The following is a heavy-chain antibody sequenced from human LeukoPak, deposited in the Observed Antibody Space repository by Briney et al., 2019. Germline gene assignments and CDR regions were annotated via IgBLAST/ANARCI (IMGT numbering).Heavy chain of an antibody. D-gene: IGHD4-23*01. CDR3: ARDTVVTRGYYYYYGMDV. J-gene: IGHJ6*02. CDR2: SGGST. Sequence: SGGSTYYADSVKGRFTISRDNSKNTLYLQMNSLRAEDTAVYYCARDTVVTRGYYYYYGMDVWGQGTTVTVSS. V-gene: IGHV3-53*01.